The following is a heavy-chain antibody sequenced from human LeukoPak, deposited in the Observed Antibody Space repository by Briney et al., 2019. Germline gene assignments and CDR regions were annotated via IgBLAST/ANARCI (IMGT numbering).Heavy chain of an antibody. CDR2: IYYSGST. Sequence: SETLSLTCPVSGGSISSYYWSWIRQPPGKGLECLGYIYYSGSTNYNTSLKSRVTISVDTSKNQFSLKLSSVTAADTAVYYCARDFRRVEGGAANGLLFDPWGQGTLVTVSS. J-gene: IGHJ5*02. CDR3: ARDFRRVEGGAANGLLFDP. V-gene: IGHV4-59*01. D-gene: IGHD6-25*01. CDR1: GGSISSYY.